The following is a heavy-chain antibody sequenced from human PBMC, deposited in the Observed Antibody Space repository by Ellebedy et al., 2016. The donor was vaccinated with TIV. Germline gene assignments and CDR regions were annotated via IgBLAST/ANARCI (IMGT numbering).Heavy chain of an antibody. Sequence: GGSLRLXCAASGFTFNAHAMHWVRQAPGKGLDWVALITYSGQNQYYADSVKGRFTISRDNAKNSLYLQMNSLRAEDTAVYYCATYFDWKGMDVWGQGTTVTVSS. J-gene: IGHJ6*02. CDR2: ITYSGQNQ. D-gene: IGHD3-9*01. CDR3: ATYFDWKGMDV. V-gene: IGHV3-30*07. CDR1: GFTFNAHA.